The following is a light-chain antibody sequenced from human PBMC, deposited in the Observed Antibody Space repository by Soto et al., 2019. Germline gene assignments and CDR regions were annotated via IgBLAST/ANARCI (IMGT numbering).Light chain of an antibody. Sequence: QSVLTQPASLSGSPGQSITISCTGTSSDVVGYNYVSWYQQHPGKAPKLMIYEVSNRPSGVSNRFSGSKSGNTASLTISGLQAEDEADYYCSSYTSSSTLLYVFGTGTQLTVL. CDR3: SSYTSSSTLLYV. CDR1: SSDVVGYNY. J-gene: IGLJ1*01. V-gene: IGLV2-14*01. CDR2: EVS.